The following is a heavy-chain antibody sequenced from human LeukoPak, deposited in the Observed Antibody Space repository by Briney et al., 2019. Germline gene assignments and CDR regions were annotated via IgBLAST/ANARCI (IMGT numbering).Heavy chain of an antibody. J-gene: IGHJ4*02. V-gene: IGHV1-2*02. Sequence: GASVKVSCKASGYTFTGYYMHWVRQAPGQGLEWMGWINPNSGGTNYAQKLQGRVTMTTDTSTSTAYMELRSLRSDDTAVYYCARGPLAARLFDYWGQGTLVTVSS. CDR2: INPNSGGT. CDR1: GYTFTGYY. D-gene: IGHD6-6*01. CDR3: ARGPLAARLFDY.